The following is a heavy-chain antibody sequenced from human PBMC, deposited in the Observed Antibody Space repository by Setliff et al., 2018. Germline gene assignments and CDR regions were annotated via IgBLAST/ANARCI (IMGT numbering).Heavy chain of an antibody. CDR2: INPDATTT. CDR3: ARDRPRYLDWEMDV. CDR1: GFTFSSHW. Sequence: PGGSLRLSCAASGFTFSSHWMHWVRQVPGKGLAWVSQINPDATTTYYVDSVKGRFTISRDNAKNSLYLQMNSLRAEDTAIYYCARDRPRYLDWEMDVWGKGTAVTVSS. D-gene: IGHD3-9*01. J-gene: IGHJ6*04. V-gene: IGHV3-74*01.